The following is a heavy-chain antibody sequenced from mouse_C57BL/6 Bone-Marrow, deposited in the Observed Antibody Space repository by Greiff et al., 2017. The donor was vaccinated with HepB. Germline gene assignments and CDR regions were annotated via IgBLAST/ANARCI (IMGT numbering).Heavy chain of an antibody. CDR1: GFTFSDYY. CDR3: ARQDSFAY. J-gene: IGHJ3*01. CDR2: ISNGGGST. Sequence: EVKVEESGGGLVQPGGSLKLSCAASGFTFSDYYMYWVRQTPEKRLEWVAYISNGGGSTYYPDTVKGRFTISRDNAKNTLYLQMSRLKSEDTAMYYCARQDSFAYWGQGTLVTVSA. V-gene: IGHV5-12*01.